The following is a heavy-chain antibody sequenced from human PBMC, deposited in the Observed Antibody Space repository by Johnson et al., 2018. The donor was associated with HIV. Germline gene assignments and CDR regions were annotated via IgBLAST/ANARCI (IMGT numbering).Heavy chain of an antibody. CDR2: ISSSGSTI. CDR3: VRDRRADGTPRDAFAF. CDR1: GFTFSDYY. Sequence: VQLVESGGGLVKPGGSLRLSCAASGFTFSDYYMSWIRQAPGKGLEWVSYISSSGSTIYYADSVKGRFTVSRDNAENYLYLQMNSLRVEDTALYYCVRDRRADGTPRDAFAFWGQGTMVTVSS. V-gene: IGHV3-11*01. J-gene: IGHJ3*01.